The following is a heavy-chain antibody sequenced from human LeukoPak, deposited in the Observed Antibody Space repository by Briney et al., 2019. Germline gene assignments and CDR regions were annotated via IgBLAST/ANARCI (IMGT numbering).Heavy chain of an antibody. J-gene: IGHJ4*02. CDR1: GFTFSSYA. CDR3: AKDLSAGYSGYGGYFDY. CDR2: ISGSGGST. D-gene: IGHD5-12*01. Sequence: GGSLRLSCAASGFTFSSYAMSWVRQAPGKGLEWVSAISGSGGSTYYADSVKGRFTISRDNSKNTLYLQMNSLRAEDTAVYFCAKDLSAGYSGYGGYFDYWGQGTLVTVSS. V-gene: IGHV3-23*01.